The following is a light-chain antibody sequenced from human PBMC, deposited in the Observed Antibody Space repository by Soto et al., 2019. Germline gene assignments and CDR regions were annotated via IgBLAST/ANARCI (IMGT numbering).Light chain of an antibody. CDR1: QSIGNW. V-gene: IGKV1-5*03. CDR3: QHYNNYSG. Sequence: DIQMTQSPSTLSASVGDRVTFTCRASQSIGNWLAWYQQKPGKAPKLLIYKASNLESGVPSRFSGSGSGTEFTLTISNLQPEDFATYYCQHYNNYSGFGQGTKLVIK. J-gene: IGKJ2*03. CDR2: KAS.